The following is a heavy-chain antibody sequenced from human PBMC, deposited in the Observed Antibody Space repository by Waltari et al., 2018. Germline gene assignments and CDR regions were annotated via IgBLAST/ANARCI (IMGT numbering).Heavy chain of an antibody. CDR2: VYYSGTT. J-gene: IGHJ5*02. Sequence: QLELQESGPRLVKPSETLSLRCTFSGVYITRNCYYYDGIRQPPGKGRDWIGTVYYSGTTYYNPSLESRVTISVDSSTNQFSLNLTSVTAADTAVYFCARRLGSGSYFNQGWFDPWGHGTLVTVSS. D-gene: IGHD3-10*01. CDR1: GVYITRNCYY. CDR3: ARRLGSGSYFNQGWFDP. V-gene: IGHV4-39*01.